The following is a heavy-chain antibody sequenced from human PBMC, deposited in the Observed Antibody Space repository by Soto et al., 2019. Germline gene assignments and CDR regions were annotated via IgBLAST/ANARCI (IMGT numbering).Heavy chain of an antibody. CDR1: GFTFSSYG. J-gene: IGHJ4*02. Sequence: QVQLVESGGGVVQPGRSLRLSCAASGFTFSSYGMHWVRQAPGKGLEWVAVISYDGSNKYYADSVKGRFTISRDNSKNTLYLQMNSLSAEDTAVYYCAKGGPFYDYVWGSYRYIDVYWGQGTLVTVSS. CDR3: AKGGPFYDYVWGSYRYIDVY. D-gene: IGHD3-16*02. CDR2: ISYDGSNK. V-gene: IGHV3-30*18.